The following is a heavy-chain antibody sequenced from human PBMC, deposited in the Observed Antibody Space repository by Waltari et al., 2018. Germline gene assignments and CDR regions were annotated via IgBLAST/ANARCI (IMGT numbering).Heavy chain of an antibody. D-gene: IGHD4-17*01. CDR1: GYTFTSYD. CDR2: MNPTSGNT. CDR3: ARGLAVSRVDAFDI. Sequence: QVQLVQSGAEVKKPGASVKVSCKASGYTFTSYDINWVRQATGQGLEWMGWMNPTSGNTGYAQKFQGRVTMTRNTSISTAYMELSSLRSEDTAVYYCARGLAVSRVDAFDIWGQGTMVTVSS. J-gene: IGHJ3*02. V-gene: IGHV1-8*01.